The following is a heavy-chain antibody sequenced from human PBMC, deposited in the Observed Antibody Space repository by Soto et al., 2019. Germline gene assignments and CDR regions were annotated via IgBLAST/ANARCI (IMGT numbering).Heavy chain of an antibody. V-gene: IGHV1-24*01. D-gene: IGHD2-15*01. CDR2: FDPEDGET. Sequence: ASVKVSCKVSGYTLTELSMHWVRQAPGKGLEWMGGFDPEDGETIYAQKFQGRVTMTEDTSTDTAYMELSSLRSEDTAVYYCATYALYCSGGSCYYRGWFDPWGQGTLVTVSS. CDR1: GYTLTELS. J-gene: IGHJ5*02. CDR3: ATYALYCSGGSCYYRGWFDP.